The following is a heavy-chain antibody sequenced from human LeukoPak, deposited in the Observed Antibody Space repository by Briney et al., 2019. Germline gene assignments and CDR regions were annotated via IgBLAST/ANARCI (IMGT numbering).Heavy chain of an antibody. J-gene: IGHJ4*02. Sequence: KPSETLSLTCAVYGGSFSGYYWSWIRQPPGKGLEWIGEINHSGSTNYNPSLKSRVTISVDTSKNQFSLKLSSVTAADTAVYYCARRPGYSSGWYRYWGQGTLVTVSS. CDR2: INHSGST. CDR3: ARRPGYSSGWYRY. D-gene: IGHD6-19*01. CDR1: GGSFSGYY. V-gene: IGHV4-34*01.